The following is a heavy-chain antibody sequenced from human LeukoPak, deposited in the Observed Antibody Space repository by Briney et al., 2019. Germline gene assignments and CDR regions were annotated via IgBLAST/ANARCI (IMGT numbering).Heavy chain of an antibody. CDR2: IYYSGST. D-gene: IGHD4/OR15-4a*01. CDR3: ARGAGTMGRFDN. V-gene: IGHV4-31*03. Sequence: PSQTLSPTCSVSGGSISDGAYYWSWIRQHPGKGLEWIGYIYYSGSTYYNPSLKSRVIISVDTSKNQFSLKLSSVTAADTAVYYCARGAGTMGRFDNWGQGTLVTVSS. J-gene: IGHJ4*02. CDR1: GGSISDGAYY.